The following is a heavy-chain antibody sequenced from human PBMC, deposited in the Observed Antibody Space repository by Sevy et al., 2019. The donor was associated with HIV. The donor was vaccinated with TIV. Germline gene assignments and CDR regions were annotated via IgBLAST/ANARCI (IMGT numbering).Heavy chain of an antibody. CDR1: GFTFSSYS. CDR2: ISSSSSYI. CDR3: ARDELRYFDWLPLYYGMDV. Sequence: GGCLRLSCAASGFTFSSYSMNWVRQAPGKGLEWVSSISSSSSYIYYADSVKGRFTISRDNAKNSLYLQMNSLRAEDTAVYYCARDELRYFDWLPLYYGMDVWGQGTTVTVSS. D-gene: IGHD3-9*01. J-gene: IGHJ6*02. V-gene: IGHV3-21*01.